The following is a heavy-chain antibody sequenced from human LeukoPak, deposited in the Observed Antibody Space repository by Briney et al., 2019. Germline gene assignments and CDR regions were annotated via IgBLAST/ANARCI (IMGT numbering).Heavy chain of an antibody. J-gene: IGHJ5*02. CDR1: GYSISSDYY. Sequence: SETLSLTCTVSGYSISSDYYWGWIRQPPGKGLEWIGSIHHSGRTYYNPSLKSRVTISVDTSKNQFSLKLSSVTAADTALYFCARTHFDSLGWFDPWGQGTLVTVSS. V-gene: IGHV4-38-2*02. CDR2: IHHSGRT. D-gene: IGHD3-9*01. CDR3: ARTHFDSLGWFDP.